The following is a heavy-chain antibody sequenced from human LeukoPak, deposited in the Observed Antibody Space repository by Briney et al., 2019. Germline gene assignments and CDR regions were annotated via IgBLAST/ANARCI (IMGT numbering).Heavy chain of an antibody. V-gene: IGHV3-21*01. Sequence: GGSLRLSCATSGFTFSSYDMNWVRQAPGKGLEWVSSIITSSSYIYYADSVKGRFTISRDNAKNSLYLQMNSLRAEDTAVYYCARAAYSSSPDYWGQGTLVTVSS. CDR2: IITSSSYI. CDR1: GFTFSSYD. CDR3: ARAAYSSSPDY. D-gene: IGHD6-6*01. J-gene: IGHJ4*02.